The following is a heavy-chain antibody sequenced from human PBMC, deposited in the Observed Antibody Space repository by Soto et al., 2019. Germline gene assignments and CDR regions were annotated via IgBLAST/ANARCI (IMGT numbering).Heavy chain of an antibody. D-gene: IGHD5-12*01. Sequence: GASVKVSCKASGYTFTSYAMHWVRQAPGQRLEWMGWINAGNGNTKYSQKFQGRVTITRDTSASTAYMELSSLRSEDTAVYYCAGDIVATFDYYGMDVWGQGTTVTVSS. V-gene: IGHV1-3*01. J-gene: IGHJ6*02. CDR2: INAGNGNT. CDR1: GYTFTSYA. CDR3: AGDIVATFDYYGMDV.